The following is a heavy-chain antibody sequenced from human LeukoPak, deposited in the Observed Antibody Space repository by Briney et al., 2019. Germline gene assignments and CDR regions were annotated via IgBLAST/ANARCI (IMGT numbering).Heavy chain of an antibody. V-gene: IGHV4-34*01. J-gene: IGHJ2*01. CDR2: VSHGGTT. D-gene: IGHD3-10*01. CDR1: DGSFSSFL. CDR3: ARRRYSGSQKDWYFDL. Sequence: SETLSLTCALYDGSFSSFLWSWIRQPPGKGLEWVGEVSHGGTTNYNPSLKSRVTISIDTSNKQFSLRLTSVTAADTAVYFCARRRYSGSQKDWYFDLWGRDTLVIVSS.